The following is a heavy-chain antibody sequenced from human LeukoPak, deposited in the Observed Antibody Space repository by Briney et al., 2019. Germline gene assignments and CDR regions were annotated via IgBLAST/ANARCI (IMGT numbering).Heavy chain of an antibody. J-gene: IGHJ4*02. D-gene: IGHD3-3*01. CDR3: ATSIRRITISS. V-gene: IGHV3-30*04. CDR2: ISYNGSHQ. Sequence: QPGGSLRLSCAASGFTFSTYAMHWVRQAPGKGLEWLTVISYNGSHQHYSDSVRGRFTISRDNSRNSVFLQINRLRPEDTAVYYCATSIRRITISSWGQGTLVTVSS. CDR1: GFTFSTYA.